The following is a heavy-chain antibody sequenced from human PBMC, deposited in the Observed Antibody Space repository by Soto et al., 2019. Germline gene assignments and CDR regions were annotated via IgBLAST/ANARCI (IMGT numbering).Heavy chain of an antibody. J-gene: IGHJ6*03. CDR2: IYYSGST. D-gene: IGHD2-15*01. V-gene: IGHV4-59*08. CDR1: GGSISSYY. CDR3: ARHRPLRGWYYYYYMDV. Sequence: SETLSLTCTVSGGSISSYYWSWIRQPPGKGLEWIGYIYYSGSTNYNPSLKSRVTISVDTSKNQFSLKLSSVTAADTAVYYCARHRPLRGWYYYYYMDVWGKGTTVTVSS.